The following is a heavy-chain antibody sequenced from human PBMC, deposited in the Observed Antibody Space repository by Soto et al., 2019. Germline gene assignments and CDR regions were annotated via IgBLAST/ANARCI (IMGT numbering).Heavy chain of an antibody. Sequence: SGGSLRLSCAASGFTFSSYSMNWVRQAPGKGLEWVSSISSSSSYIYYADSVKGRFTISRDNAKNSLYLQMNSLRAEDTAVYYCESWCSSTSCPRVLDYWGQGTLVTVSS. CDR2: ISSSSSYI. D-gene: IGHD2-2*01. CDR1: GFTFSSYS. CDR3: ESWCSSTSCPRVLDY. J-gene: IGHJ4*02. V-gene: IGHV3-21*01.